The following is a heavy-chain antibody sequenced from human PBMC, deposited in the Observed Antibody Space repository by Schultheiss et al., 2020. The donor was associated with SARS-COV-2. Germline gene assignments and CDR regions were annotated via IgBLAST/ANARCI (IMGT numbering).Heavy chain of an antibody. CDR3: ARVHYDFWSGFYYYYMDV. D-gene: IGHD3-3*01. CDR1: GDSISSGSYY. Sequence: SETLSLTCTVSGDSISSGSYYWSWIRQPAGKGLEWIGRIYTSGSTNYNPSLKSRVTISVGTSKNQFSLKLSSVTAADTAVYYCARVHYDFWSGFYYYYMDVWGKGTTVTVSS. V-gene: IGHV4-61*02. CDR2: IYTSGST. J-gene: IGHJ6*03.